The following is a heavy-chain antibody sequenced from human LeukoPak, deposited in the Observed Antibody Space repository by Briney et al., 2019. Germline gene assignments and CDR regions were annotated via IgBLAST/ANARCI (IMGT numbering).Heavy chain of an antibody. D-gene: IGHD6-19*01. CDR1: GFTFTSYA. V-gene: IGHV3-23*01. CDR3: AKGVGSGWTHDWYFDL. CDR2: ISGSGGST. J-gene: IGHJ2*01. Sequence: GGSLRLSCAASGFTFTSYAMSWVRQAPGKGLEWVSAISGSGGSTYYAYSVKGRFTISRDNSKNTLYLQMISVRDEDTAVYYCAKGVGSGWTHDWYFDLWGRGTLVTVSS.